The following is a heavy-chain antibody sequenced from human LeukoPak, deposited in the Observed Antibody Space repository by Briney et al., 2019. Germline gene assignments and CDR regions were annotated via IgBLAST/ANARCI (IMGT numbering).Heavy chain of an antibody. CDR2: IYHSGST. CDR1: GYSISSGYY. CDR3: ARDLSYLRYGAGPNWFDP. Sequence: SETLSLTCTVSGYSISSGYYWGWIRQPPGKGLEWIGSIYHSGSTYYNPSLKSRVTISVDTSKNQFSLKLSSVTAADTAVYYCARDLSYLRYGAGPNWFDPWGQGTLVTVSS. J-gene: IGHJ5*02. D-gene: IGHD3-16*01. V-gene: IGHV4-38-2*02.